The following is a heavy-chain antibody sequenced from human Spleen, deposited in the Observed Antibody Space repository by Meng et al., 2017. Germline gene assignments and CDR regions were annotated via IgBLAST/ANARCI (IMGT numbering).Heavy chain of an antibody. CDR3: AKEGEQWLVNNLDY. D-gene: IGHD6-19*01. CDR1: GFIVSSND. Sequence: GGSLRLSCAASGFIVSSNDMNWVRQAPGKGLEWVSIIYSDGRASHADSVKGRFTISRDNSKNTLYLQMNSLRAEDTAVYYCAKEGEQWLVNNLDYWGQGTLVTVSS. V-gene: IGHV3-53*01. CDR2: IYSDGRA. J-gene: IGHJ4*02.